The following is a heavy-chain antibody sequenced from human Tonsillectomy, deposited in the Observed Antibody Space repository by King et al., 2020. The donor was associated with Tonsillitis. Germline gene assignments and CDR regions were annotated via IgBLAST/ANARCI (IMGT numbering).Heavy chain of an antibody. CDR2: IYPGDSDT. V-gene: IGHV5-51*01. Sequence: QLVQSGAEVKKPGESLKISCKGSGYSFTSYYIGWVRQMPGKGLEWMGIIYPGDSDTRYSPSFQGQVTISADKSTSTAYLQWSSLKAPDTGMYYCARHRRHYDILTGLGYWGQGTLVTVSS. D-gene: IGHD3-9*01. J-gene: IGHJ4*02. CDR3: ARHRRHYDILTGLGY. CDR1: GYSFTSYY.